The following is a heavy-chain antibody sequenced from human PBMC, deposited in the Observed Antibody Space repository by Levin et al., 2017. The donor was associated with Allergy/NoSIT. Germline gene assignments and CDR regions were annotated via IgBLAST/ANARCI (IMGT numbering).Heavy chain of an antibody. D-gene: IGHD3-10*01. CDR2: ISWNSGSI. CDR1: GFTFDDYA. CDR3: AKDGGSGSSLGSGFDY. V-gene: IGHV3-9*01. Sequence: SLKISCAASGFTFDDYAMHWVRQAPGKGLEWVSGISWNSGSIGYADSVKGRFTISRDNAKNSLYLQMNSLRAEDTALYYCAKDGGSGSSLGSGFDYWGQGTLVTVSS. J-gene: IGHJ4*02.